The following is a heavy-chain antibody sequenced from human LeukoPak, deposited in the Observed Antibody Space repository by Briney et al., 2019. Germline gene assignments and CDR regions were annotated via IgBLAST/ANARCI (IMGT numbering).Heavy chain of an antibody. D-gene: IGHD3-22*01. V-gene: IGHV4-39*07. CDR2: IYYSGST. CDR3: ARVGRYYDSSGYPFDY. CDR1: GGSMTSSSYY. J-gene: IGHJ4*02. Sequence: PSETLSLTCTVSGGSMTSSSYYWGWIRQPPGKGLEWIGSIYYSGSTYYNPSLKSRVTISVDTSKNQFSLKLSSVTAADTAVYYCARVGRYYDSSGYPFDYWGQGTLVTVSS.